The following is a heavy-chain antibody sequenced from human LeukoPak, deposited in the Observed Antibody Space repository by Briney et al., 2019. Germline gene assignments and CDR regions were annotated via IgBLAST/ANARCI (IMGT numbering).Heavy chain of an antibody. Sequence: KPSETLSLTCTVSGGSISPYYWSWIRQPPGKGLEWIGYVHYRGTTNYNPALKSRITMSVDTSKNQFSLKLTSVTPADTAVYYCAREGNAHEQISDNWFDPWGQGTLVTVSS. D-gene: IGHD2-2*01. J-gene: IGHJ5*02. CDR3: AREGNAHEQISDNWFDP. V-gene: IGHV4-59*01. CDR1: GGSISPYY. CDR2: VHYRGTT.